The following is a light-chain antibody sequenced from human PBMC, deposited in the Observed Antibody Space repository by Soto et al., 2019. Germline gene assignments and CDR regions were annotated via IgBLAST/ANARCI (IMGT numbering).Light chain of an antibody. J-gene: IGKJ3*01. CDR2: DTS. CDR1: QSVSSY. Sequence: EIVLTQSPATLSLSPGERATLSCRASQSVSSYLAWYQQKPGQAPSLLIYDTSKMATGIPARFSGSGSGTDVTISISSLEPEDFAVYDCQQRTNWPRSFTFGPGAKVDIK. CDR3: QQRTNWPRSFT. V-gene: IGKV3-11*01.